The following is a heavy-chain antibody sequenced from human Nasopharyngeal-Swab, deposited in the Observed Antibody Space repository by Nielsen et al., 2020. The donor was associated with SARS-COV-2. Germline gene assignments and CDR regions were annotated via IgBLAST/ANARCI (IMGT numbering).Heavy chain of an antibody. V-gene: IGHV4-39*01. Sequence: WIRQPPGKGLEWIGRIYYSGSTYYNPSLKSRVTISVDTSKNQFSLKLSSVTAAYTAVYYCARHMPDCSSTSCHISHYYYMDVWGKGTTVTVSS. CDR3: ARHMPDCSSTSCHISHYYYMDV. J-gene: IGHJ6*03. CDR2: IYYSGST. D-gene: IGHD2-2*02.